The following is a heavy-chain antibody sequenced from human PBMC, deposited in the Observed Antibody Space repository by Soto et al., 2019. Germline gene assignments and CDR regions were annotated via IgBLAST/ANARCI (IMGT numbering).Heavy chain of an antibody. V-gene: IGHV1-2*02. Sequence: KVSCKASGYTFTGYYMHWVRHAPGQGLEWMGWINPNSGGTNYAQKFQGRVTMTRETSISTDYMELSRLRSDDTAVYYFARSPTTGNWEFEYWGKGTLVTVSS. CDR2: INPNSGGT. CDR3: ARSPTTGNWEFEY. J-gene: IGHJ4*02. CDR1: GYTFTGYY. D-gene: IGHD1-26*01.